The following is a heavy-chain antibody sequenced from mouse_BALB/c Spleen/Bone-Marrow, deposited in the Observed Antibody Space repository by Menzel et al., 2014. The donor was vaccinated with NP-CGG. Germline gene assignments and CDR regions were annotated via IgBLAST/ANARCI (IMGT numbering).Heavy chain of an antibody. V-gene: IGHV5-12-2*01. CDR2: ISNGGGST. D-gene: IGHD1-1*01. CDR1: GFTFSSYT. Sequence: EVKLVESGGGLVQPGGSLKLSCAASGFTFSSYTMSWVRQTPEKRLEWVAYISNGGGSTYYPDTVKGRSTISRDNAKNTLYLQMSSLKSEDTAMYYCARLIATYFDYWGQGTTLTVSS. CDR3: ARLIATYFDY. J-gene: IGHJ2*01.